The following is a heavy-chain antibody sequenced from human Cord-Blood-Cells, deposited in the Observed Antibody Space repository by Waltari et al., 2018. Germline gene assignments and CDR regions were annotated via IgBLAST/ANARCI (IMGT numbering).Heavy chain of an antibody. J-gene: IGHJ4*02. Sequence: QITLKESGPTLVKPTQTLTLTCTFSGFSLSTSGVGVGWFRQPPGQALEWLALIYWNDDKRYSPDLKSMLTITKDTTKNQVVLTMTNMDPVDTATYYCAHSRACSSSSCYNYKQFDYWGQGTLVTVSS. CDR2: IYWNDDK. V-gene: IGHV2-5*01. D-gene: IGHD2-2*02. CDR1: GFSLSTSGVG. CDR3: AHSRACSSSSCYNYKQFDY.